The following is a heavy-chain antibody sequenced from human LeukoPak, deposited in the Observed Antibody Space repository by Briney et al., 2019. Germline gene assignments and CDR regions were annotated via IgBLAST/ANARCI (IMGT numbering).Heavy chain of an antibody. Sequence: ASVRVSCMDSGYTFTSYAMNWVRQTLGEGGERRGWINPNSGVTDYAQKFQGSVTMTRDTSINTAYMELSRLRSNDTAMYYCARGYNWDYGGIFDYWGQGTLITVSS. CDR2: INPNSGVT. CDR1: GYTFTSYA. D-gene: IGHD1-7*01. J-gene: IGHJ4*02. V-gene: IGHV1-2*02. CDR3: ARGYNWDYGGIFDY.